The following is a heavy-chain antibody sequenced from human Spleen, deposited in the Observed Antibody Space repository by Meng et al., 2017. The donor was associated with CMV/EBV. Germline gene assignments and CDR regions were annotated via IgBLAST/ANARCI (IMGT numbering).Heavy chain of an antibody. CDR2: IWNDGSNK. V-gene: IGHV3-33*06. D-gene: IGHD2-2*01. Sequence: GESLKISCAASGFTFSSYSMNWVRQAPGKGLEWVAVIWNDGSNKYYADSVKGRFTISRDNSKNTLYLQMNSLRAEDTAVYYCAKAVYCSSTTCYFSYHYYGMDVWGRGTTVTVSS. CDR1: GFTFSSYS. CDR3: AKAVYCSSTTCYFSYHYYGMDV. J-gene: IGHJ6*02.